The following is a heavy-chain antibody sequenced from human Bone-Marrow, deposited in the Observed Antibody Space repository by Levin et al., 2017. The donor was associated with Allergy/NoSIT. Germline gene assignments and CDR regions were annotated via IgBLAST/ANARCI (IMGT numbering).Heavy chain of an antibody. CDR2: IDGDGTDT. Sequence: GGSLRLSCVASGFTFSRDWIHWVRQTPGKGLVWVSRIDGDGTDTDYADSVKGRFSISRDNAKNTVYLQMNSLTAEDTGLYYCARQNGAKDYFDYWGQGTLVTVSS. D-gene: IGHD4/OR15-4a*01. CDR1: GFTFSRDW. J-gene: IGHJ4*02. V-gene: IGHV3-74*01. CDR3: ARQNGAKDYFDY.